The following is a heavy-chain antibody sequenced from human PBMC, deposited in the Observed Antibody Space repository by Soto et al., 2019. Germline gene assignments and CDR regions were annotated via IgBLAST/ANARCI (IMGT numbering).Heavy chain of an antibody. CDR3: AREKGYISGPKNFDY. J-gene: IGHJ4*02. V-gene: IGHV4-30-4*01. D-gene: IGHD5-12*01. Sequence: QVHLEESGPGLVKPSQTLSLTCTVSGASISSGDYFWSWIRQSPGKGLEWIGYIYDSGSSYYNPSLKSRVTMSVDTSKNQFSLKLRSVTAADTAVYYCAREKGYISGPKNFDYWGQGTLVTASS. CDR1: GASISSGDYF. CDR2: IYDSGSS.